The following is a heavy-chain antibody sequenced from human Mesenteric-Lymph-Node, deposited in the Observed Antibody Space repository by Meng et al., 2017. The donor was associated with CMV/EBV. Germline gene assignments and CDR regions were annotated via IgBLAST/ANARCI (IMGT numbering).Heavy chain of an antibody. CDR1: GFLFSTSS. V-gene: IGHV5-51*01. Sequence: SGFLFSTSSIRWVRQMPGKGLEWVPIISPSDFNTNYAPSFQGQFTISADKSISTAFLQWSSLKAADTAMYYCARQYSGAVFLEWYFDYWGQGTLVTVSS. CDR3: ARQYSGAVFLEWYFDY. J-gene: IGHJ4*02. CDR2: ISPSDFNT. D-gene: IGHD3-3*01.